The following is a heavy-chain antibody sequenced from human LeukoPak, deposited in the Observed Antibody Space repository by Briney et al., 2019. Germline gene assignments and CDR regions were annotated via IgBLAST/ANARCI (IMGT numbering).Heavy chain of an antibody. CDR3: GRTAGDGYNRN. CDR1: GGSFSGYY. D-gene: IGHD5-24*01. Sequence: SETLSLTCAVYGGSFSGYYWSWIRQPPGKGLEWIGEINHSGSTNYNPSLKSRVTISIDTSKNQFSLRLNSVTAADTAVYYCGRTAGDGYNRNWGQGTMVTVSS. V-gene: IGHV4-34*01. CDR2: INHSGST. J-gene: IGHJ3*01.